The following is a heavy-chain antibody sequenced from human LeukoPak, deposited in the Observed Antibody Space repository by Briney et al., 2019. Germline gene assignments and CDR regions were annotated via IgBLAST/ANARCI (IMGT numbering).Heavy chain of an antibody. J-gene: IGHJ4*02. CDR1: GFTFSSYS. Sequence: GGSLRLSCAASGFTFSSYSMNWVRQAPGKGREWVSSISSSSSSYIYYADSVKGRFTISKHNAKNSLYLQMNSLRAEDTAVYYCARGLLDLDYWGQGTLVTVSS. CDR2: ISSSSSSYI. V-gene: IGHV3-21*01. CDR3: ARGLLDLDY. D-gene: IGHD3-10*01.